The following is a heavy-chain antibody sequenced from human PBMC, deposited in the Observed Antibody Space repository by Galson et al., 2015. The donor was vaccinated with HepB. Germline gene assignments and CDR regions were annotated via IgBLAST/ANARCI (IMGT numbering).Heavy chain of an antibody. CDR2: IIPIFGTA. CDR3: ARGGHCSNGACFLDY. Sequence: SVKVSCKASGGTFSSYAISWVRQAPGQGLEWMGGIIPIFGTANYAQKFQGRVTITADESTSTAYMELSSLRSEDTAVYYCARGGHCSNGACFLDYWGQGTLVTVSS. V-gene: IGHV1-69*13. CDR1: GGTFSSYA. D-gene: IGHD2-8*01. J-gene: IGHJ4*02.